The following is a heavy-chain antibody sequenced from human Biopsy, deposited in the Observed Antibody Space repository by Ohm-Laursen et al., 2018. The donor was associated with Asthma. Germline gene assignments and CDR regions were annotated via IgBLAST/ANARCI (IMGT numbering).Heavy chain of an antibody. J-gene: IGHJ4*02. D-gene: IGHD3-22*01. CDR2: IYSGGTS. CDR3: ARGDSSNWSHYYFDY. V-gene: IGHV3-53*01. CDR1: GFAVSRDH. Sequence: SLRLSCSASGFAVSRDHMFWVRQAPGKGLEWVSVIYSGGTSHTADSVRGRFTISRDYPKNTLYLQMHSLRAEDTAVYYCARGDSSNWSHYYFDYRGQGTLVTVSS.